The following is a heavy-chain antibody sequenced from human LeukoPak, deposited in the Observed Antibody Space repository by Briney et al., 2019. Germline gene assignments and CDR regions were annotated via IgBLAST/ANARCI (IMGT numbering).Heavy chain of an antibody. CDR1: GYRFSNFW. CDR3: AGSIRLSAFDY. V-gene: IGHV5-51*01. J-gene: IGHJ4*02. Sequence: GESLKISCKGTGYRFSNFWIGWVRQMPGKGLEWMGIIFPADSDTRYSPSFQGQVTISADKSISTAYLQWSGLKASDTAIYYCAGSIRLSAFDYWGQGTLVTVSS. CDR2: IFPADSDT. D-gene: IGHD2-21*01.